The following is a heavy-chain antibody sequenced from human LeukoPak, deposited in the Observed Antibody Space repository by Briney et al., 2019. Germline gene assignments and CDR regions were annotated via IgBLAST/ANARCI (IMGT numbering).Heavy chain of an antibody. D-gene: IGHD3-16*01. V-gene: IGHV4-34*01. Sequence: SETLSLTCAVYGGSFSGYYWSWIRQPPGKGLEWIGEINHSGSTNYNPSLKSRVTISVDTSKNQFSLKLSSVTAADMAVYYCARWRLNWFDPWGQGTLVTVSS. CDR1: GGSFSGYY. CDR3: ARWRLNWFDP. CDR2: INHSGST. J-gene: IGHJ5*02.